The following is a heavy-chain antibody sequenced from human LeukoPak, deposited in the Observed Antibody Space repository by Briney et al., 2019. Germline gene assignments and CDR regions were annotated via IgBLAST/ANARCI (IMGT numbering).Heavy chain of an antibody. CDR3: AREDSQRIHDVFDI. D-gene: IGHD2-15*01. CDR1: GFTFSSHW. Sequence: PGGSLRLSCAASGFTFSSHWMHWVRQAPGKGLVWVSRINSDGSSTSYADSVKGRFTISRDNAKNTLYLQMNSLRAEDTAVYYCAREDSQRIHDVFDIWGQGTMVTVSS. J-gene: IGHJ3*02. V-gene: IGHV3-74*01. CDR2: INSDGSST.